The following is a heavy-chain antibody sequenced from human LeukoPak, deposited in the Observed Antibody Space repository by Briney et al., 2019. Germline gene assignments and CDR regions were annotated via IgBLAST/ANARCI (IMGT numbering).Heavy chain of an antibody. CDR2: IMPDGSHK. V-gene: IGHV3-7*01. D-gene: IGHD1-26*01. J-gene: IGHJ4*02. CDR1: GFTFSNYY. Sequence: GGSLRLSCAASGFTFSNYYISWVRPVPGKGLEWVAYIMPDGSHKSYVDSVKGRFTISRDKSENSLYLQLSRLIAAEPVFHFFARAGAVGATIQDYWGQGTLVTVSS. CDR3: ARAGAVGATIQDY.